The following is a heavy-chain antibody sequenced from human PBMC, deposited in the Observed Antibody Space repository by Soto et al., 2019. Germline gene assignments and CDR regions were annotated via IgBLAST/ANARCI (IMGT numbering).Heavy chain of an antibody. CDR1: GYTFTDYH. CDR2: INANNGGA. Sequence: ASVKVSCTASGYTFTDYHIHWVRQAPGQGLEFMGWINANNGGAGSAQQFQGRVTVTRDTSITTVYMELSNLRSDDTAVYYCAREGGSETLQPSYNWSGNWGQGRLVTVSS. V-gene: IGHV1-2*02. CDR3: AREGGSETLQPSYNWSGN. J-gene: IGHJ1*01. D-gene: IGHD1-20*01.